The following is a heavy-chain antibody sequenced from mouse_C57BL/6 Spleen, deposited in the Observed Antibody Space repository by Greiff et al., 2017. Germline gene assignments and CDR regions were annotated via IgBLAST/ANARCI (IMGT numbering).Heavy chain of an antibody. D-gene: IGHD1-1*01. CDR3: ARAGTTVVAPCFDY. CDR1: GYTFTSYW. V-gene: IGHV1-72*01. J-gene: IGHJ2*01. Sequence: QVQLQQPVAELVKPGASVKLSCKASGYTFTSYWMHWVKQRPGRGLEWIGRIDPTSGGTKYNAKFKSKATLTVDKPSSTAYMQLSSLTSEDAAVYYGARAGTTVVAPCFDYGGQGTTLTVSS. CDR2: IDPTSGGT.